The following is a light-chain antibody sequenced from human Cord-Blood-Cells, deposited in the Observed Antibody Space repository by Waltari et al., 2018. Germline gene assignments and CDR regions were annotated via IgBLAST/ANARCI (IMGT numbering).Light chain of an antibody. V-gene: IGLV3-25*03. J-gene: IGLJ1*01. CDR2: KDS. CDR1: ALPKQY. CDR3: QSADSSGTYYV. Sequence: SYELTQPPSVSVSPGQTARMTCSGDALPKQYAYWYQQKPGQAPVLVIYKDSERPSGIPGRFSGSSSGTTVTLTISGVQAEDEADYYCQSADSSGTYYVFGTGTKVTVL.